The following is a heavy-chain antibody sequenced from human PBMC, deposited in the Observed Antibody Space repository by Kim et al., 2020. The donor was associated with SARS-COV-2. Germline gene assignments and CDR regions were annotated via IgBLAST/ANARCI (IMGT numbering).Heavy chain of an antibody. CDR1: GFTFSSYS. CDR2: ISSSSSTI. CDR3: ARELGDYYDSSGYWNDAFDI. Sequence: GGSLRLSCAASGFTFSSYSMNWVRQAPGKGLEWVSYISSSSSTIYYADSVKGRFTISRDNAKNSLYLQMNSLRAEDTAVYYCARELGDYYDSSGYWNDAFDIRGEGKMVTASS. V-gene: IGHV3-48*04. D-gene: IGHD3-22*01. J-gene: IGHJ3*02.